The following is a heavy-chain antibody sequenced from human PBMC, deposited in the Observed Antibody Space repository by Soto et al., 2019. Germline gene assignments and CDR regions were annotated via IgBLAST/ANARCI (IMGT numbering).Heavy chain of an antibody. CDR2: ISWDGGST. D-gene: IGHD5-12*01. CDR3: AKDKDRDIVATVFEY. J-gene: IGHJ4*02. CDR1: GFTFDDYT. Sequence: GGSLRLSCAASGFTFDDYTMHWVRQAPGKGLEWVSLISWDGGSTYYADSVKGRFTISRDNSKNSLYLQMNSLRTEDTALYYCAKDKDRDIVATVFEYWGQGTLVTVSS. V-gene: IGHV3-43*01.